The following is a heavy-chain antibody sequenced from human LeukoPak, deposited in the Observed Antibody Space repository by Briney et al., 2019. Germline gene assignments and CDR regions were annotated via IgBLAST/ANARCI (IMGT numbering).Heavy chain of an antibody. D-gene: IGHD2-21*02. CDR1: GFTFNNYA. CDR2: IGYSGGGT. Sequence: GGSLRLTCAASGFTFNNYAMSWVRQAPGKGLEWVSTIGYSGGGTYYADSVKGRFTISRDNSKNTLYLQVNSLRAEDTAVYYCAKDGTVTGPGWFDPWGQGTLVTVSS. V-gene: IGHV3-23*01. CDR3: AKDGTVTGPGWFDP. J-gene: IGHJ5*02.